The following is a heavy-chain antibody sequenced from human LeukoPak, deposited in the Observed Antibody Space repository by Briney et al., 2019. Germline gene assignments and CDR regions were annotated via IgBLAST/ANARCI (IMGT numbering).Heavy chain of an antibody. J-gene: IGHJ4*02. CDR1: GFTFSSYA. V-gene: IGHV3-30*04. D-gene: IGHD2-2*01. Sequence: TGGSLRLSCAASGFTFSSYAMHWVRQAPGKGLEWVAVISYDGSNKYYADSVKGRFTISRDNSKNTLYLQMNSLRAGDTAVYYCATSYCSSTSCPPHYWGQGTLVTVSS. CDR3: ATSYCSSTSCPPHY. CDR2: ISYDGSNK.